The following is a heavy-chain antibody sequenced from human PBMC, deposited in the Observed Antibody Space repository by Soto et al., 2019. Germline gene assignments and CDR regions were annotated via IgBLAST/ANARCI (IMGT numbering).Heavy chain of an antibody. V-gene: IGHV1-46*01. CDR1: GFSFTSYY. CDR3: AREFASGYYDTSGNNAFDF. CDR2: INPSVGST. D-gene: IGHD3-22*01. Sequence: QLQLVQSGDEVKKPGASVRASCKALGFSFTSYYVHWVRQAPGQGLEWMGNINPSVGSTHYAQKSQGRVTLTGVTSTSTVYMELSSMTSDDTAVYYCAREFASGYYDTSGNNAFDFWGQGTMVTVSS. J-gene: IGHJ3*01.